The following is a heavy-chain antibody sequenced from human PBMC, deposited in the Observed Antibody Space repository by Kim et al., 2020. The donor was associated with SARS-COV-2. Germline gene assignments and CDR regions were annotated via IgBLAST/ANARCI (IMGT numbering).Heavy chain of an antibody. CDR1: GYSFTSYW. CDR2: IYPGDSDT. D-gene: IGHD2-2*02. Sequence: GESLKISCKGSGYSFTSYWIGWVRQMPGKGLEWMGIIYPGDSDTRYSPSFQGQVTISADKSISTAYLQWSSLKASDTAMYYCARLRYPWWTPPWVPAAIRAVLDYWGQGTLVTVSS. CDR3: ARLRYPWWTPPWVPAAIRAVLDY. V-gene: IGHV5-51*01. J-gene: IGHJ4*02.